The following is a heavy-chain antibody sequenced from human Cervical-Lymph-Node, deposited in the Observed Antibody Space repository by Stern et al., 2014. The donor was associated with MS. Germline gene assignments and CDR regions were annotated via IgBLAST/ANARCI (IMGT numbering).Heavy chain of an antibody. CDR1: GYTFTSYG. Sequence: VQLAESGAEVKQPGASVTVSCKASGYTFTSYGLSCVRPAPGQGLEWLGWISGYNGNTIYTQKLQGRVTMTTDTSTSTAYMELRSLRSDDTAVYYCARGLLGSENAFDIWGQGTMVTVSS. J-gene: IGHJ3*02. CDR3: ARGLLGSENAFDI. V-gene: IGHV1-18*01. D-gene: IGHD2-15*01. CDR2: ISGYNGNT.